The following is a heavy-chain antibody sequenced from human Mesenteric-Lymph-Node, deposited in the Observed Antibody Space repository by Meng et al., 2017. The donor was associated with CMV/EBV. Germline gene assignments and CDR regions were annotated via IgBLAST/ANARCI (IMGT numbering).Heavy chain of an antibody. CDR2: INHSGST. CDR1: GGSFSGYY. Sequence: SETLSLTCAVYGGSFSGYYWSWIRQPPGKGLEWIGEINHSGSTNYNPSLKSRVTISVDTSKNQFSLKLSSVTAADTAVYYCASGVPAATYFDYWGQGTPVTVSS. D-gene: IGHD2-2*01. J-gene: IGHJ4*02. CDR3: ASGVPAATYFDY. V-gene: IGHV4-34*01.